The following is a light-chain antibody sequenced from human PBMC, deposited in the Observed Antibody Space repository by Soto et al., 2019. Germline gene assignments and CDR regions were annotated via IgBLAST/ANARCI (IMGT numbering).Light chain of an antibody. CDR1: QSVSSD. CDR2: GAS. J-gene: IGKJ5*01. Sequence: EIVITQSPATLSVSPGERATLSCRASQSVSSDLAWYQQKPGQAPRLLIYGASTRAIGIPARFSGSGSGTEFTLTISSXQSEDFAVYYCQQYNKWPPTFGQGTRLEIK. CDR3: QQYNKWPPT. V-gene: IGKV3-15*01.